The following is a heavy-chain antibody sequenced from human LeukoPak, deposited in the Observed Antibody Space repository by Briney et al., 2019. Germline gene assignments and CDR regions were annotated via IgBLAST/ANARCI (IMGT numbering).Heavy chain of an antibody. J-gene: IGHJ3*02. Sequence: GGSLGLSCAASGFTFSSYWMHWVRQAPGKGLVWVSRINSDGSSTSYADSVKGRFTISRDNAKNTLYLQMNSLRAEDTAVYYCARGMYYDILTGYYSDDAFDIWGQGTMVTVSS. D-gene: IGHD3-9*01. V-gene: IGHV3-74*01. CDR1: GFTFSSYW. CDR3: ARGMYYDILTGYYSDDAFDI. CDR2: INSDGSST.